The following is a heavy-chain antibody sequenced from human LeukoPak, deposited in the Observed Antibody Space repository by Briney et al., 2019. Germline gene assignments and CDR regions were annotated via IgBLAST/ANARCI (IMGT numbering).Heavy chain of an antibody. D-gene: IGHD4-17*01. V-gene: IGHV4-34*01. Sequence: KTSETLSLTCAVYGGSFSGYYWSWIRQPPGKGLEWIGEINHSGSTNYNPSLKSRVTISVDTSKSQFSLKLSSVTAADTAVYYCARGRHDYGSYYYYYYYMDVWGKGTTVTVSS. J-gene: IGHJ6*03. CDR1: GGSFSGYY. CDR3: ARGRHDYGSYYYYYYYMDV. CDR2: INHSGST.